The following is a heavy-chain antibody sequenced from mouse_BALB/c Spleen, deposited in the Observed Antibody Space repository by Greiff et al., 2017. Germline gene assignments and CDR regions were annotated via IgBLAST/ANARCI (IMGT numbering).Heavy chain of an antibody. CDR2: IDPENGNT. CDR1: GFNIKDYY. Sequence: VQLQQSGAELVRPGALVKLSCKASGFNIKDYYMHWVKQWPEQGLEWIGWIDPENGNTIYDPKFQGKASITADTSSNTAYLQLSSLTSEDTAVYYCASNYYGSSYAMDYWGQGTSVTVSS. V-gene: IGHV14-1*02. CDR3: ASNYYGSSYAMDY. J-gene: IGHJ4*01. D-gene: IGHD1-1*01.